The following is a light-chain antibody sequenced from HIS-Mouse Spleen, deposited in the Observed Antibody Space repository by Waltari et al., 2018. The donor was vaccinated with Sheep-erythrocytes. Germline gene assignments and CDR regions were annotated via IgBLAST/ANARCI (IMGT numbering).Light chain of an antibody. J-gene: IGLJ2*01. V-gene: IGLV3-1*01. CDR2: QDS. CDR3: QAWDSSTAVV. Sequence: SYELTQPPSVSVSPGQTASITCSGDKLGDKYACWYQQKPGQSPVLVIYQDSKRPSGIPARFSGSNSGNTATLTISGTQAMDEADYYCQAWDSSTAVVFGGGTK. CDR1: KLGDKY.